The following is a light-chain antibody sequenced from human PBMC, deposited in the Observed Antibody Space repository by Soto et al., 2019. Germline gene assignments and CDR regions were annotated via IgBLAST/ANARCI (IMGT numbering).Light chain of an antibody. CDR1: QRISNW. CDR2: QAS. Sequence: DIQMTQSPSTLPASVGDRVTITCRASQRISNWLAWYQQKPGTAPKLLSDQASTLESGGPSMFSGSGDVTDFTLTSTSLHTDDFGTYHCQQYDVHPKTFGQGTKVEIK. V-gene: IGKV1-5*01. CDR3: QQYDVHPKT. J-gene: IGKJ1*01.